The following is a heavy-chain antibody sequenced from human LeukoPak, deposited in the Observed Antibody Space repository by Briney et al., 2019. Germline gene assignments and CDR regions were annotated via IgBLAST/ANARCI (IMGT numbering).Heavy chain of an antibody. J-gene: IGHJ4*02. CDR2: IIPILGIA. V-gene: IGHV1-69*04. Sequence: GASVKVSCKASGYTFTSYGISWVRQAPGQGLEWMGRIIPILGIANYAQKFQGRVTITADKSTSTAYMELSSLRSEDTAVYYCARQERDYYDSSGHFDYWGQGTLVTVSS. CDR1: GYTFTSYG. CDR3: ARQERDYYDSSGHFDY. D-gene: IGHD3-22*01.